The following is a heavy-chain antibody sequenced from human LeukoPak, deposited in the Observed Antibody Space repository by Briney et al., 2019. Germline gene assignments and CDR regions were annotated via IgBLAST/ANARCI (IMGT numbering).Heavy chain of an antibody. CDR2: INPQGDIT. D-gene: IGHD2-21*01. V-gene: IGHV1-46*01. Sequence: ASVKVSCKTSGYTFTKYLIHWVRQAPGQGLEWMGTINPQGDITNYAQRFQGRITLTEDTSTSTVYMGLSSLTSGDTAVYYCARPSYCVADNCGYWLDPWGPGTLVTVSS. CDR1: GYTFTKYL. J-gene: IGHJ5*02. CDR3: ARPSYCVADNCGYWLDP.